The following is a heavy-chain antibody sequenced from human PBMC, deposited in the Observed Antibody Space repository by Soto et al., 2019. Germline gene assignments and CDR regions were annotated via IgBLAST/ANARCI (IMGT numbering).Heavy chain of an antibody. CDR3: XXXXXXHITMIVVVPKXXAXDI. D-gene: IGHD3-22*01. Sequence: EVQLLESGGGLVQPGGSLRLSCAASGFTFSSYAMSWVRQAPGKGLEWVSAISGSGGSTYYADSVKGRFTISRENSKNTLYLQMNSLRAEDTAVYYCXXXXXXHITMIVVVPKXXAXDIWGQGT. CDR1: GFTFSSYA. CDR2: ISGSGGST. J-gene: IGHJ3*02. V-gene: IGHV3-23*01.